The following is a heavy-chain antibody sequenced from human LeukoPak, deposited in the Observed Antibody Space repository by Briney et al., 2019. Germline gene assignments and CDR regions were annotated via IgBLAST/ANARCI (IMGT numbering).Heavy chain of an antibody. D-gene: IGHD3-10*01. CDR2: ISGSSGST. CDR1: GFTFSSYA. V-gene: IGHV3-23*01. CDR3: ARGITMFRGVMNY. Sequence: GGSLRLSCAASGFTFSSYAMSWIRQAPGKGLEWVSAISGSSGSTYYADSVKGRFTISRDNAKNSLYLQMNSLRAEDTAVYYCARGITMFRGVMNYWGQGTLVTVSS. J-gene: IGHJ4*02.